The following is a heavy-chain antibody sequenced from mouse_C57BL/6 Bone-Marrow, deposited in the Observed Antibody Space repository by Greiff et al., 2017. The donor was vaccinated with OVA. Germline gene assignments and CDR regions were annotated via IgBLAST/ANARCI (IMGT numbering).Heavy chain of an antibody. CDR3: ARDGYYYAMDY. V-gene: IGHV5-17*01. CDR2: ISSGSSTI. Sequence: EVKLVESGGVLVKPGGSLKLSCAASGFTFSDYGMHWVRQAPETGLEWVAYISSGSSTIYYADTVKGRFTISRDNAKNTLFLQMTSLRSEDTAMYYCARDGYYYAMDYWGQGTSVTVAS. D-gene: IGHD2-2*01. CDR1: GFTFSDYG. J-gene: IGHJ4*01.